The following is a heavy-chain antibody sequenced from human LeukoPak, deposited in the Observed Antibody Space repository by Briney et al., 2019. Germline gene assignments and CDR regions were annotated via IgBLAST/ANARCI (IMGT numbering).Heavy chain of an antibody. J-gene: IGHJ5*02. CDR3: ARDRGYSTFDN. CDR1: GFTFSTYW. V-gene: IGHV3-7*01. D-gene: IGHD4-23*01. Sequence: GGSLRLSCAASGFTFSTYWMSWVRQAPGKGLEWVANIKEDGGEINYVDSVKGRFTISRDNAKNSLYLHMNSLRVDDTAVYYCARDRGYSTFDNWGQGTLVTVSS. CDR2: IKEDGGEI.